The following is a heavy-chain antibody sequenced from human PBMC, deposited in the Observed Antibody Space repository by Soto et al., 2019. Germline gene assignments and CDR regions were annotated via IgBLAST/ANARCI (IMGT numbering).Heavy chain of an antibody. D-gene: IGHD1-26*01. CDR1: GFTFSSYE. V-gene: IGHV3-48*03. J-gene: IGHJ5*02. Sequence: LRLSCAASGFTFSSYEMNWVRQAPGKGLEWVSYINSRGTNIYYADSVKGRFTISRDNDKNSLYLQMNSLRAEDTAVYYCARQLVGATNSHWFDPCGQGPLVTVSS. CDR3: ARQLVGATNSHWFDP. CDR2: INSRGTNI.